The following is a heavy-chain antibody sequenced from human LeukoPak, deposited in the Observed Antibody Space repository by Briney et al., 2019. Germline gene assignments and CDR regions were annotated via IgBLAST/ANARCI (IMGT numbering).Heavy chain of an antibody. CDR2: IFSNGDT. D-gene: IGHD5-24*01. V-gene: IGHV3-53*01. Sequence: RSGGSLRLSCTASEFTVSRNYMLWVRQPPGTGLEWVSLIFSNGDTHYADSVKGRLTISRDTSKNTVSLQMNSLRVEDTAMYYCTRDQMNYWGQGTLVTVSS. CDR3: TRDQMNY. J-gene: IGHJ4*02. CDR1: EFTVSRNY.